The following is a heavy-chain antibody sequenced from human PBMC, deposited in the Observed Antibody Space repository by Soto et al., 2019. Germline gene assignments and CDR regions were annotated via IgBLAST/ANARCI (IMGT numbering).Heavy chain of an antibody. V-gene: IGHV3-23*01. Sequence: PGGSLRLSCAASGFHFNSFAMSLIRQSPGKGLEWVSHISISGGKRDYADSVRGRFTISRDNSKNVLFLQMNSLRADETDTYCCAKDTPSQRNANWVGRWGNETMVTASX. CDR2: ISISGGKR. D-gene: IGHD1-1*01. CDR3: AKDTPSQRNANWVGR. J-gene: IGHJ5*02. CDR1: GFHFNSFA.